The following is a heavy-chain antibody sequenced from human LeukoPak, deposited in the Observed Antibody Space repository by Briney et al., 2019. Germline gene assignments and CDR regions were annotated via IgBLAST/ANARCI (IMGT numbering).Heavy chain of an antibody. CDR3: AKSNPGQGWFDP. V-gene: IGHV4-59*01. CDR2: IYYSGST. Sequence: SETLSLTCTVSGGSISSYYWSWIRQPPGEGLEWIGYIYYSGSTKYNPSLKSRVTISVDTSKNQFSLKLRSMTAADTAVYYCAKSNPGQGWFDPWGQGTLVTVSS. CDR1: GGSISSYY. J-gene: IGHJ5*02.